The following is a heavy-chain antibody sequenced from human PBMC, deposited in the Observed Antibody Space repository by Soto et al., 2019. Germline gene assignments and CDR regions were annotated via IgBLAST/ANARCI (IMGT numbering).Heavy chain of an antibody. CDR3: ARVFYTDSGVYPRPIFDS. Sequence: QVQLQGSGPGLVRPSGTLSLTCSVSGASVTDYSWTWIRQPAGRGLEWIGLIYRSGSTTYNPSLESRVTMSLDTSKTQFSLRLTSVTAAETAVYYCARVFYTDSGVYPRPIFDSWSQGTLVTVSS. J-gene: IGHJ4*02. CDR1: GASVTDYS. D-gene: IGHD2-15*01. V-gene: IGHV4-4*07. CDR2: IYRSGST.